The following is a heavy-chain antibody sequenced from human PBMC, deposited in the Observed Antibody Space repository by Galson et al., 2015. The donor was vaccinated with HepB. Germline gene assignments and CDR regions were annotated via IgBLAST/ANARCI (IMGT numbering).Heavy chain of an antibody. D-gene: IGHD2-15*01. CDR3: LGFPGY. Sequence: SLRLSCAASGFTVTKNHMTWVRQAPGKGLERLSIIYSVGTTYYADSVKGRFTISRDNSKNTLYLQMNSLRAEDTAIYYCLGFPGYWGQGTLVTVSS. CDR1: GFTVTKNH. V-gene: IGHV3-53*01. CDR2: IYSVGTT. J-gene: IGHJ4*02.